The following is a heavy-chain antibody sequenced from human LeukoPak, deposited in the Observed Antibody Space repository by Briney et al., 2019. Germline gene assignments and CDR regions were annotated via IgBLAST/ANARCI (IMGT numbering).Heavy chain of an antibody. CDR2: INPSGGST. V-gene: IGHV1-46*01. CDR3: ARDASSSIAVAGPNWYFDL. J-gene: IGHJ2*01. Sequence: GASVKVSCKASGYTFTSYYMHWVRQAPGQGLEGMGIINPSGGSTSYAQKFQGRVTMTRDTSTSTVYMELSSLRSEDTAVYYCARDASSSIAVAGPNWYFDLWGRGTLVTVSS. CDR1: GYTFTSYY. D-gene: IGHD6-19*01.